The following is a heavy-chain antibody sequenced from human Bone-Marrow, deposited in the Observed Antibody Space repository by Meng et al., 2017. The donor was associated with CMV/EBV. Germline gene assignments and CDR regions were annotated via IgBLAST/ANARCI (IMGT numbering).Heavy chain of an antibody. Sequence: SWVRQATGKGLEWVSVLYSGGSTNYADSVKGRFTIARDNSKNMLSLQMNSLRGEDTAVYYCARVGATMIVDHWGQGTLVTVSS. J-gene: IGHJ4*02. V-gene: IGHV3-66*01. CDR2: LYSGGST. CDR3: ARVGATMIVDH. D-gene: IGHD3-22*01.